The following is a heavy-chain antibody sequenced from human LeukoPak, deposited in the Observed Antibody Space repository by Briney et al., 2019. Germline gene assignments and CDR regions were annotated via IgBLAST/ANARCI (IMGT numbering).Heavy chain of an antibody. V-gene: IGHV1-69*05. CDR2: IILIFGTA. CDR1: GGTFSSYA. CDR3: ARLSSSWSRLSWFDP. J-gene: IGHJ5*02. D-gene: IGHD6-13*01. Sequence: SVKVSCKASGGTFSSYAISWVRQAPGQGLEWMGGIILIFGTANYAQKFQGRVTITTDESTSTAYMELSSLRSEDTAVYYCARLSSSWSRLSWFDPWGQGTLVTVSS.